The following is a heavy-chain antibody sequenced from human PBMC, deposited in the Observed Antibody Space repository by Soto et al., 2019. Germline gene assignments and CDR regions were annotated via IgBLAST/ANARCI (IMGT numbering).Heavy chain of an antibody. CDR1: GYTFSSYA. CDR2: IIPIFGTA. J-gene: IGHJ3*02. V-gene: IGHV1-69*13. Sequence: ASVKVSCKASGYTFSSYAISWVRQAPGQGLEWMGGIIPIFGTANYAQKFQGRVTITADESTSTAYMELSSLRSEDTAVYYCASSSSGYYWNAFDIWGQGTMVTVSS. CDR3: ASSSSGYYWNAFDI. D-gene: IGHD3-22*01.